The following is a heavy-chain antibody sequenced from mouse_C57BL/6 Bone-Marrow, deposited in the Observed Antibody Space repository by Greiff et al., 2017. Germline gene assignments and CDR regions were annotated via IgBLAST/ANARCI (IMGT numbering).Heavy chain of an antibody. Sequence: EVKLMESGGDLVKPGGSLKLSCAASGFTFSSYGMSWVRQTPDKRLEWVATISSGGSYTYYPDSVKGRFTISRDNAKNTLYLQMSSLKSEDTAMYYCARHRVYSYYFDYWGQGTTLTVSS. D-gene: IGHD1-1*01. V-gene: IGHV5-6*01. CDR1: GFTFSSYG. CDR2: ISSGGSYT. CDR3: ARHRVYSYYFDY. J-gene: IGHJ2*01.